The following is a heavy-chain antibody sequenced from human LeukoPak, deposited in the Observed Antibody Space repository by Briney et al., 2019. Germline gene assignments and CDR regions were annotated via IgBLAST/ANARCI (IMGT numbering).Heavy chain of an antibody. J-gene: IGHJ5*02. V-gene: IGHV1-8*03. CDR3: ARSGYDYRWFDP. Sequence: GASVKVSCKASGYTFTSYDINWVRQATGQGLEWMGCMNPNSGNTGYAQKFQGRVTITRNTSISTAYMELSSLRAEDTAVYYCARSGYDYRWFDPWGQGPLVTVSS. D-gene: IGHD5-12*01. CDR1: GYTFTSYD. CDR2: MNPNSGNT.